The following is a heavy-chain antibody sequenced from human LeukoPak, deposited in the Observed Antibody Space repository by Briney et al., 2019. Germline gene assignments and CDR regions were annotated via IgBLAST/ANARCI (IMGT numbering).Heavy chain of an antibody. Sequence: GGSLRLSCAASGFTFSSYAMSWVRQAPGKGLEWVSAISGSGGSTYYADSVKGRFTISGDNSKNTLYLQMNSLRAEDTAVYYCAKVRSGNNYYFDYWGQVTLVTVSS. CDR1: GFTFSSYA. D-gene: IGHD1/OR15-1a*01. V-gene: IGHV3-23*01. J-gene: IGHJ4*02. CDR2: ISGSGGST. CDR3: AKVRSGNNYYFDY.